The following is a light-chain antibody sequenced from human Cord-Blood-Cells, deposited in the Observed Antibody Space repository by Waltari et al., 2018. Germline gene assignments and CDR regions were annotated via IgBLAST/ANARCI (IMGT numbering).Light chain of an antibody. J-gene: IGKJ2*03. CDR3: QQSYSTPDS. CDR1: QSNSSY. V-gene: IGKV1-39*01. CDR2: DSS. Sequence: DIQMTQSPSSLSASVGARVTITCRASQSNSSYLNWYQQKPGKAPKRLIYDSSSLQRGVPSRFSGRGSGTDLTLTISSLQPEDFATYYCQQSYSTPDSFGQGTKLEIK.